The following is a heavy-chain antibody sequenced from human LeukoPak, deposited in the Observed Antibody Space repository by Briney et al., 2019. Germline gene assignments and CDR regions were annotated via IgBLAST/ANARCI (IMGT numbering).Heavy chain of an antibody. V-gene: IGHV3-23*01. CDR3: AKLFDSGTYNNFFHY. CDR2: ISRSGVAT. J-gene: IGHJ4*02. D-gene: IGHD3-10*01. CDR1: GFTFTSFA. Sequence: GGSLRLSCAASGFTFTSFAMSWVRQAPGKGLEWVSTISRSGVATYYANSVKGRFTISRDNSKNTVYLQMNSLRAEDTAIYYCAKLFDSGTYNNFFHYWGQGTLVTVSS.